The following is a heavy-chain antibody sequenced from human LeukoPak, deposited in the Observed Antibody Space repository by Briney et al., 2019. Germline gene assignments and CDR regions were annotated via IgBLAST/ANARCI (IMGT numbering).Heavy chain of an antibody. CDR1: GFTFSSYS. CDR3: ARGPGLNWFDP. J-gene: IGHJ5*02. Sequence: PGGSLRLSCAASGFTFSSYSMNWVRQAPGKGLEWVSSISSSSSYIYYADSVKGRFTISRDNSKNTLYLQMNSLRAEDTAVYYCARGPGLNWFDPWGQGTLVTVSS. CDR2: ISSSSSYI. V-gene: IGHV3-21*01.